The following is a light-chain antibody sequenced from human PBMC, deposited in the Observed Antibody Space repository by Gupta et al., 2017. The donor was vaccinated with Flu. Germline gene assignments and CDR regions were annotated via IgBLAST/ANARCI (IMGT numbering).Light chain of an antibody. CDR1: KSISNY. Sequence: GDRVTITCRANKSISNYVNWFQQKPGKAPKLLIFAASSLQSGVPSRFSGSASGTEFTLTISSLQPEDFASYFCQQSYSTPLTFGGGTKVEIK. V-gene: IGKV1-39*01. J-gene: IGKJ4*01. CDR3: QQSYSTPLT. CDR2: AAS.